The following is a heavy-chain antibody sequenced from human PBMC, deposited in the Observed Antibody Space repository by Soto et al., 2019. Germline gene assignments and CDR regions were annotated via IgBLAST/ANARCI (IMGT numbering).Heavy chain of an antibody. D-gene: IGHD3-10*01. CDR3: ARSYGSGIYYKEDNYYYGMDV. V-gene: IGHV1-2*02. Sequence: ASVKVSCKASGYTFTGYYMHWVRQAPGQGLEWMGWINPNSGGTNYAQKFQGRVTMTRDTSISTAYMELSRLRSDDTAVYYCARSYGSGIYYKEDNYYYGMDVWGQGTTVTVSS. CDR2: INPNSGGT. J-gene: IGHJ6*02. CDR1: GYTFTGYY.